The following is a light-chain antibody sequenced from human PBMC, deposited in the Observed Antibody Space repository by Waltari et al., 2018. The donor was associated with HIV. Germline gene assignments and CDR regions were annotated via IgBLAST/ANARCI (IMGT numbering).Light chain of an antibody. CDR2: GAS. CDR1: QSVSSSY. J-gene: IGKJ5*01. Sequence: EIVLTQSPATLSLSPGERATISCRASQSVSSSYLAWYQQKPGQAPRLLIYGASSRATGIPDMFSGSGSGTDFTLTISRLEPEDFAVYYCQQYGSTPLSTFGQGTRLEIK. CDR3: QQYGSTPLST. V-gene: IGKV3-20*01.